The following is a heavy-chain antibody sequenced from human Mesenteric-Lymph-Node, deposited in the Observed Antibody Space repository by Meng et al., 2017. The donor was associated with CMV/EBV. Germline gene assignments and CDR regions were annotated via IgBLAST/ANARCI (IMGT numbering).Heavy chain of an antibody. D-gene: IGHD3-10*01. Sequence: ASVKVSCKASGYTFTGYYMHWVRQAPGQGLEWMGWINPNSGGTNYAQKFQGRVTMTRDTSISTAYMDLSRLRSDDTAVYYCARDSNYGSGAATGFDPWGQGTLVTVSS. V-gene: IGHV1-2*02. CDR3: ARDSNYGSGAATGFDP. J-gene: IGHJ5*02. CDR1: GYTFTGYY. CDR2: INPNSGGT.